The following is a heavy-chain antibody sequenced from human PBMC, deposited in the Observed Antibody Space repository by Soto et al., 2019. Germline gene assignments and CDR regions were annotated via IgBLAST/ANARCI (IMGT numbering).Heavy chain of an antibody. Sequence: ASVKVSCKASVFSVDTTYCIHWVRQAPGQRLEWMGWINPDNGNTKSSQKFQDRVIITRDTSASTAYMDLSSLRSEDTAVYYCARGIATGQLDPWGQGTLVTVSS. CDR1: VFSVDTTYC. CDR3: ARGIATGQLDP. CDR2: INPDNGNT. J-gene: IGHJ5*02. D-gene: IGHD2-15*01. V-gene: IGHV1-3*01.